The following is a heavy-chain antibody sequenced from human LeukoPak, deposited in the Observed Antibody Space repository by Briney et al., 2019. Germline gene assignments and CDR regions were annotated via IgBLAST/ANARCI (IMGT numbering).Heavy chain of an antibody. V-gene: IGHV4-59*01. CDR1: GGSISSYF. CDR2: IYYSGIS. D-gene: IGHD3-22*01. J-gene: IGHJ4*02. Sequence: PSETLSLTCTVSGGSISSYFWSWIRQPPGKGLEWIGYIYYSGISNYNPSLKSRVTISVDTSKNQFPLKLTSVTAADTAVYYCARGVGSGYTDDWGQGTLVTVSS. CDR3: ARGVGSGYTDD.